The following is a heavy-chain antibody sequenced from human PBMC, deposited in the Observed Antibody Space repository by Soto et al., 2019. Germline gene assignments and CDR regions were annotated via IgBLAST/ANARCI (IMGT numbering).Heavy chain of an antibody. CDR3: ASHLVMAGTRGFDH. CDR1: SGSVFSSNW. J-gene: IGHJ4*02. CDR2: TRNSGGA. D-gene: IGHD6-19*01. V-gene: IGHV4-4*02. Sequence: QVQLQESGPGLVKPSATLSLTCAVSSGSVFSSNWWSWVRLPPGKGLEWIGETRNSGGANYNPSLKSRVTITVDRSRNHIFLELSSVTAADTAVYYCASHLVMAGTRGFDHWGLGTLVTVSS.